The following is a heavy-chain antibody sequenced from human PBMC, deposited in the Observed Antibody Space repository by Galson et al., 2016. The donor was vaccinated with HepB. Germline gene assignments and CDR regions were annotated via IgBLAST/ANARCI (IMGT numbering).Heavy chain of an antibody. V-gene: IGHV3-7*01. D-gene: IGHD3-16*02. J-gene: IGHJ6*02. Sequence: SLRLSCAASGVTFSNDYMSWVRQAPGKGLKWVANINQDGSEKNYVASVKGRFTISRDNAKNSLFLQMSSLRADDTAVYYCARYRSMDVWGQGTTVTVSS. CDR3: ARYRSMDV. CDR2: INQDGSEK. CDR1: GVTFSNDY.